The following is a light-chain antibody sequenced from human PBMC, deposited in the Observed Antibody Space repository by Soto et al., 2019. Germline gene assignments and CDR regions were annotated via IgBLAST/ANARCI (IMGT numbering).Light chain of an antibody. J-gene: IGLJ1*01. CDR1: SSDVGGYNY. Sequence: QSALTQPASVSGSPGQSITISCTGTSSDVGGYNYVSWYQQHTGKAPKLMIYDVSNRSSGVSNRFSGYKSGYTASLTISGLQAEDEAEYYCCSYTSSSPSVFGTGTKLTVL. V-gene: IGLV2-14*01. CDR2: DVS. CDR3: CSYTSSSPSV.